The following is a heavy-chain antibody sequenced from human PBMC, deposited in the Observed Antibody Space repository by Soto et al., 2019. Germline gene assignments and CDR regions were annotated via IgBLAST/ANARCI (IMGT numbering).Heavy chain of an antibody. Sequence: GGSLRLSCAASGFTVSSNYMSWVRQAPGKGLEWVSVIYSGGSTYYADSVKGRFTISRDNSKNTLYLQMNSLRAEDTAVYYCARTIAVAGGFDPWGQGTLVTVSS. D-gene: IGHD6-19*01. V-gene: IGHV3-66*01. J-gene: IGHJ5*02. CDR1: GFTVSSNY. CDR2: IYSGGST. CDR3: ARTIAVAGGFDP.